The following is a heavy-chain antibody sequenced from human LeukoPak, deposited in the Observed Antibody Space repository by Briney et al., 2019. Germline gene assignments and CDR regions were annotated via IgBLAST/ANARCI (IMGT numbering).Heavy chain of an antibody. CDR3: AHRRGTYYFQY. V-gene: IGHV2-5*02. CDR1: GFSLSSSGVG. Sequence: SGPTLVKPTQTLTLTCTFSGFSLSSSGVGVGRIRQPPGKALEWLALIYWDDDKRYSPSLKSRLTITKDTSKNQVVLTMTNMDPVDTATYYCAHRRGTYYFQYWGQGTLVTVSS. D-gene: IGHD1-26*01. CDR2: IYWDDDK. J-gene: IGHJ4*02.